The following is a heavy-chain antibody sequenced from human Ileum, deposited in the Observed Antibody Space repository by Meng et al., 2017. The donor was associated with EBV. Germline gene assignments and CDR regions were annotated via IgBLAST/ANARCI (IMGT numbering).Heavy chain of an antibody. CDR3: ARYGRCNGNSFYCFDP. Sequence: QVRLLRWRTGLLKASGPLSPPCAVYGGSFNDYYWTWLRQPPGKGLEWIGEIDQSGYTKFNPSLSSRATISRDTSNNQFSLRLNSVTAADTALYYCARYGRCNGNSFYCFDPWGQGTLVTVSS. CDR2: IDQSGYT. CDR1: GGSFNDYY. V-gene: IGHV4-34*01. J-gene: IGHJ5*02. D-gene: IGHD4-23*01.